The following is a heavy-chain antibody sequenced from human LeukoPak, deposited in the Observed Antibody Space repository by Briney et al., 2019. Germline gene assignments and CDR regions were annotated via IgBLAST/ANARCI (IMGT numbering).Heavy chain of an antibody. CDR1: GYTFTSYD. Sequence: ASXXXSXKASGYTFTSYDINWVRQATGQGLEWMGWMNPNGGNTGYAQKFQGRVTITRNTSISTAYMELSSLRSEDTAVYYCARGGSLRDGDNGIDYWGQGTLVTVSS. J-gene: IGHJ4*02. CDR2: MNPNGGNT. V-gene: IGHV1-8*01. D-gene: IGHD4-17*01. CDR3: ARGGSLRDGDNGIDY.